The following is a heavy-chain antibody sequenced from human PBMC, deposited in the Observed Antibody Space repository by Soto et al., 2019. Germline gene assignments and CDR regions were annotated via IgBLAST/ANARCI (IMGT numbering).Heavy chain of an antibody. D-gene: IGHD6-13*01. CDR1: GGTFSSYA. V-gene: IGHV1-69*06. Sequence: QVQLVQSGAEAKKPGSSVKVSCKTSGGTFSSYAINWVRQAPGQGLEWMGGIVPLFRTTNYAQKFQGRVTITADTSAYTVYMELSELRAGDSAVYYCARGGYSSTWSNLLDRSGLAVWGQGTTVTVSS. CDR3: ARGGYSSTWSNLLDRSGLAV. J-gene: IGHJ6*01. CDR2: IVPLFRTT.